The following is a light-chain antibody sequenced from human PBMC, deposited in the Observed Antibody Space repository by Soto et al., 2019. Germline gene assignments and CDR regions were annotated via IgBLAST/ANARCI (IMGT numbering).Light chain of an antibody. CDR3: QQCGSSPS. CDR2: AAS. J-gene: IGKJ5*01. Sequence: EIVLTQSPGTLSLSPGETATLSCRASQSVRSSSLAWYQQKPGQAPRLLMYAASSRATGIPDRFRGSGSGTDFTLTISRLEPEYFAVYHCQQCGSSPSFGQGTRLEIK. V-gene: IGKV3-20*01. CDR1: QSVRSSS.